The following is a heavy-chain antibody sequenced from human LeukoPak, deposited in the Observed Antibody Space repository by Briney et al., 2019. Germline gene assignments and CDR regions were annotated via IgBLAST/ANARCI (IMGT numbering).Heavy chain of an antibody. CDR2: ISGSGTTT. V-gene: IGHV3-23*01. J-gene: IGHJ4*02. CDR3: VKDNPLDY. CDR1: GFTFRNYA. Sequence: GGSLRLSCEASGFTFRNYAISWVRQGPGKGLEWVSGISGSGTTTQYADSVEGRFTISRDNSKNTLYLYVNSLRPDDSAVYYCVKDNPLDYWGQGTLVIVSS.